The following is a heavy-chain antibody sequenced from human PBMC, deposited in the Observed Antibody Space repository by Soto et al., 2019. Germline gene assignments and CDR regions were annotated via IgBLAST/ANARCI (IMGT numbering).Heavy chain of an antibody. D-gene: IGHD3-10*01. CDR3: ASGITMVRGVIGGPLGAFDI. J-gene: IGHJ3*02. CDR2: INAGNGNT. Sequence: ASVKVSCKASGYTFTSYAMHWVRQAPGQRLEWMGWINAGNGNTKYSQKFQGRVTITRDTSASTAYMELSSLRSEDTAVYYCASGITMVRGVIGGPLGAFDISGQGTMATVS. V-gene: IGHV1-3*01. CDR1: GYTFTSYA.